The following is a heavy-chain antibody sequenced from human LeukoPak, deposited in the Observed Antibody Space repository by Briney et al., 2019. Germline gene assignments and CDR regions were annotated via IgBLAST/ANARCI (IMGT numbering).Heavy chain of an antibody. CDR2: IYYSGST. J-gene: IGHJ4*02. Sequence: SETLSLTCTVSGGSISSSSYYWGWIRQPPGRGLEWIGYIYYSGSTNYNPSLKSRVTISVDTSKNQFSLKLSSVTAADTAVYYCARGASGVVPFDYWGQGTLVTVSS. D-gene: IGHD3-10*01. CDR3: ARGASGVVPFDY. V-gene: IGHV4-61*05. CDR1: GGSISSSSYY.